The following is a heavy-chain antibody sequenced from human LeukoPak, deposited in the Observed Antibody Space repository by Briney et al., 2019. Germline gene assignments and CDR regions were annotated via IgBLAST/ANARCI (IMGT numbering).Heavy chain of an antibody. J-gene: IGHJ6*02. CDR2: ISSDGTKE. CDR1: GITFSPHI. V-gene: IGHV3-30*03. Sequence: GGSLRLSCAASGITFSPHIMCWVRQAPGKGLEWVTTISSDGTKEYYADSVKGRFTISRDNSKNTLSLQMSSLRAEDTAMCYCATAPHGMDVWGQGTTVTVSS. CDR3: ATAPHGMDV.